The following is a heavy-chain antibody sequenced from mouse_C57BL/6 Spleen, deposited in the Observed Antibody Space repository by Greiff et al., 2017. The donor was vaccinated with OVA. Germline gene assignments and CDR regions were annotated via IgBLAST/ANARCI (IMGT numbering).Heavy chain of an antibody. Sequence: VQLKQSGGGLVKPGGSLKLSCAASGFTFSDYGMHWVRQAPEKGLEWVAYISSGSSTIYYADTVKGRFTISRDNAKNTLFLQMTSLRSEDTAMYYCASFYYAMDYWGQGTSVTVSS. J-gene: IGHJ4*01. CDR3: ASFYYAMDY. CDR1: GFTFSDYG. V-gene: IGHV5-17*01. CDR2: ISSGSSTI.